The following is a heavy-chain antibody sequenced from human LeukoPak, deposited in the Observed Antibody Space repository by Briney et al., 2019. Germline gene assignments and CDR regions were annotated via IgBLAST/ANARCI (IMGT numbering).Heavy chain of an antibody. D-gene: IGHD1-26*01. Sequence: SEALSLTCTVSGGSISSDYWSWIRQPPGKGLEWIGYIFSSGSTKYNPSLKGRVTISVDTSQNHFSLKLNSVTAADTAVYYCARQARSSGWFDYWGQRTLVTVSS. CDR3: ARQARSSGWFDY. V-gene: IGHV4-59*01. CDR2: IFSSGST. J-gene: IGHJ4*02. CDR1: GGSISSDY.